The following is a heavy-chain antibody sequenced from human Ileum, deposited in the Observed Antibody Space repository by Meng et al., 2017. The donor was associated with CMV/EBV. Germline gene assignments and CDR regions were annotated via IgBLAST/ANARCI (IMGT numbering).Heavy chain of an antibody. CDR2: IWGDGTNK. Sequence: SCVASGFIFSHYGMHWVRQAPGKGLEWVAVIWGDGTNKYYADSVKGRFTISRDDSKNTLYLQMNSLRPEDTAVYYCAKGGSGSYDWFDPWGQGTLVTVSS. CDR3: AKGGSGSYDWFDP. V-gene: IGHV3-33*06. CDR1: GFIFSHYG. J-gene: IGHJ5*02. D-gene: IGHD1-26*01.